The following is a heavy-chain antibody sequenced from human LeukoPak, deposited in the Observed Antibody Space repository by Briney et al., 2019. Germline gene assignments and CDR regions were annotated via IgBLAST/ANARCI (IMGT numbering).Heavy chain of an antibody. CDR2: VFYSGNT. J-gene: IGHJ5*02. V-gene: IGHV4-59*01. CDR3: ARARDDYINNWFDP. Sequence: SETLSLTCIVSGGSINSYYWNWIRQPPGKGLEGFGYVFYSGNTNYNPSLKSRVTISVDASKGQLSLKLSSVSAADTAVYYCARARDDYINNWFDPWGQGTLVSVSS. CDR1: GGSINSYY. D-gene: IGHD5-24*01.